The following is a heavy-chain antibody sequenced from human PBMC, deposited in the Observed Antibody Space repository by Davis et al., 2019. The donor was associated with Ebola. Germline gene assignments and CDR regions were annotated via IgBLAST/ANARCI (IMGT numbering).Heavy chain of an antibody. CDR1: GFTFSAYA. CDR3: AISSDAFDI. CDR2: INNSGRNT. Sequence: GSLRLSCAASGFTFSAYAMNWVRQAPGKGLEWVSSINNSGRNTHYADSVKGRFTIPRDNSKNTLYLQLISLRAEDTAVYYCAISSDAFDIWGQGTMVTVSS. V-gene: IGHV3-23*05. J-gene: IGHJ3*02.